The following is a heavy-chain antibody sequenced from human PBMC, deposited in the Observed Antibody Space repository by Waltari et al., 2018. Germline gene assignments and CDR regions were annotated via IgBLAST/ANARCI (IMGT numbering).Heavy chain of an antibody. D-gene: IGHD3-3*01. CDR3: TRGGNYDFWSHSPFVDP. CDR2: IRHTGNT. J-gene: IGHJ5*02. Sequence: QVQLQQWGAGLLKPSETLSLTCSVSGASFSSYYWGWVRHVPGKGLEWIGQIRHTGNTNSNPSLQSRVAISIDTSRNQFSLRVFSVTAADTGLYFCTRGGNYDFWSHSPFVDPWGQGTQVSVSS. V-gene: IGHV4-34*01. CDR1: GASFSSYY.